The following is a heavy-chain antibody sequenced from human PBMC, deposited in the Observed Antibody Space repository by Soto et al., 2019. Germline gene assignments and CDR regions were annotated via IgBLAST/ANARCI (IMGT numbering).Heavy chain of an antibody. V-gene: IGHV1-3*01. J-gene: IGHJ4*02. CDR1: GDTFTSYS. Sequence: ASVKVSCKASGDTFTSYSMHWVRQAPGQRLEWMGWINAGNGNTKYSQKFQGRVTITRDTSASTAYMELSSLRSEDTAVYYCAKDYYDSSGYYPPALLFDYWGQGNLVTVSS. CDR3: AKDYYDSSGYYPPALLFDY. D-gene: IGHD3-22*01. CDR2: INAGNGNT.